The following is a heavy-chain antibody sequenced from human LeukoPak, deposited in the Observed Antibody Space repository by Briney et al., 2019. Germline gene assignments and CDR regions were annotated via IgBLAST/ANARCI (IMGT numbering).Heavy chain of an antibody. V-gene: IGHV3-21*01. CDR3: TRDQNFYGSGRGFDP. D-gene: IGHD3-10*01. CDR1: GFTFSSYA. Sequence: GALRLSCAASGFTFSSYAMSWVRQAPGKGLEWVSSITSSNSYIHYADSVKGRFTISRDNAKNSLYLQMNSLRAEDTAIYYCTRDQNFYGSGRGFDPWGQGTLVTVSS. CDR2: ITSSNSYI. J-gene: IGHJ5*02.